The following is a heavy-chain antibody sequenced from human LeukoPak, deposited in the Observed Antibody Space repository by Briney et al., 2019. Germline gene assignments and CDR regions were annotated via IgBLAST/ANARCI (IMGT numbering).Heavy chain of an antibody. CDR2: ISSSGSTI. Sequence: GGSLRLSCAASGFTFSDYYMSWIRQAPGKGLQWVSYISSSGSTIYYADSVKGRFTISRDNAKNSLYLQMNSLRAEVTAVYYCARDRYDFWSGYYTDYYYGMDVWGQGTTVTVSS. CDR3: ARDRYDFWSGYYTDYYYGMDV. CDR1: GFTFSDYY. D-gene: IGHD3-3*01. J-gene: IGHJ6*02. V-gene: IGHV3-11*01.